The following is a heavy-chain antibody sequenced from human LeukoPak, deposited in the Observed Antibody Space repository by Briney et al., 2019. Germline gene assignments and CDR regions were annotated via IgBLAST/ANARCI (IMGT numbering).Heavy chain of an antibody. CDR3: AKDYGIGDYYYGMDV. V-gene: IGHV3-30*18. Sequence: QPGGSLRLSCAASGFTFSSYGMRWVRQAPGKGLEWVAVISYDGSNKYYADSVKGRFTISRDNSKNTLYLQMNSLRAEDTAVYYCAKDYGIGDYYYGMDVWGQGTTVTVSS. CDR2: ISYDGSNK. D-gene: IGHD4-17*01. J-gene: IGHJ6*02. CDR1: GFTFSSYG.